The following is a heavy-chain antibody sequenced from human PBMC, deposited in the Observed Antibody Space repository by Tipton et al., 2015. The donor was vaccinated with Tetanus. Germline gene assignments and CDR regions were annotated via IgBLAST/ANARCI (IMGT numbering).Heavy chain of an antibody. J-gene: IGHJ4*02. CDR1: GASISSNTYY. CDR3: ARGLPREPWYFDY. CDR2: VSYSGST. Sequence: GLVKPSGTLSLTCTVSGASISSNTYYWGWIRQPPGKGLEWIASVSYSGSTYYNPSLKSRVTMSLDTSKNQFSVRLTSVTAADTAVYYCARGLPREPWYFDYWGQGVQVTVSS. V-gene: IGHV4-39*07. D-gene: IGHD1-26*01.